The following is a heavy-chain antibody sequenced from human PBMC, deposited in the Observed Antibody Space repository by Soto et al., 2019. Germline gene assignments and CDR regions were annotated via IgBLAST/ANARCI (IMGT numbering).Heavy chain of an antibody. CDR1: GYSFTSYW. Sequence: GESLKISCKGSGYSFTSYWISWVRQMPGKGLEWMGRIDPGESYTRYSPSFQGHVTISADRSITTAYLQWSSLKASDTAMYYCARHEATYYNFYGMDVWGQGTTVTVSS. V-gene: IGHV5-51*01. J-gene: IGHJ6*02. CDR3: ARHEATYYNFYGMDV. CDR2: IDPGESYT.